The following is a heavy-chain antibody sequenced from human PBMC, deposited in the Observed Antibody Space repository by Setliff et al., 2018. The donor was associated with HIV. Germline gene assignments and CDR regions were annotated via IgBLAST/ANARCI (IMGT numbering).Heavy chain of an antibody. D-gene: IGHD4-4*01. CDR3: AKDGDYRNGDYDAFDI. CDR1: GYTFTNYY. J-gene: IGHJ3*02. CDR2: INPSGGRT. Sequence: GASVKVSCKASGYTFTNYYIHWVRQAPGQGLEWMGLINPSGGRTSYAQKFQGRVSISRDNSKNTVDLHMNSLRTEDTAVYYCAKDGDYRNGDYDAFDIWGLGTMVTVSS. V-gene: IGHV1-46*01.